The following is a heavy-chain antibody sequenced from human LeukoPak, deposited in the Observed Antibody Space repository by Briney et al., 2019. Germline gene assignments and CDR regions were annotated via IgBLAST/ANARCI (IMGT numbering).Heavy chain of an antibody. D-gene: IGHD6-13*01. CDR1: GGTFSSYA. J-gene: IGHJ4*02. Sequence: SVKVSCKASGGTFSSYAISWVRQAPGQGLGWMGGIIPISGTANYAQKFQGRVTITAAESTSTAYMELSSLRSEDTAVYYCARDRDSSSLSLFGCWGQGTLVTVSS. V-gene: IGHV1-69*13. CDR2: IIPISGTA. CDR3: ARDRDSSSLSLFGC.